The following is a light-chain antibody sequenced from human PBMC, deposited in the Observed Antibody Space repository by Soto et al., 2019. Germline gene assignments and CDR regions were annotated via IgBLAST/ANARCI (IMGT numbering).Light chain of an antibody. CDR2: GVS. CDR1: QSVNSNY. Sequence: EIVLTQSPGTLSLSPGERATLSCRASQSVNSNYLAWHQQKPGQAPRLLIYGVSSRATGIPDRFSGSGSGTDFTLTISRLEPEDFAVYYCQQRSNWPPITFGQGTRLEI. J-gene: IGKJ5*01. CDR3: QQRSNWPPIT. V-gene: IGKV3D-20*02.